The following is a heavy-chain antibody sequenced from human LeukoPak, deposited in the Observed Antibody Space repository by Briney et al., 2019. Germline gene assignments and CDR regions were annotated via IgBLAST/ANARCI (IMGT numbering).Heavy chain of an antibody. CDR1: GYTFTGYY. V-gene: IGHV1-8*02. CDR2: MNPNSGNT. CDR3: ARRYSSGWYSPYYYYYMDV. D-gene: IGHD6-19*01. Sequence: GASVKVSCKASGYTFTGYYMHWVRQATGQGLEWMGWMNPNSGNTGYAQKFQGRVTMTRNTSISTAYMELSNLRSEDTAVYYCARRYSSGWYSPYYYYYMDVWGKGTTVTISS. J-gene: IGHJ6*03.